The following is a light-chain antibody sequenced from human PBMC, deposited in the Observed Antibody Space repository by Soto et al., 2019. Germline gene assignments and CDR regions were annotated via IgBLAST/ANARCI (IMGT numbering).Light chain of an antibody. Sequence: EIVLTQSPATLSLSPGERATLSCTASQSVTSSCLAWYQRKPGQSPRLLIHTTSTRATDIPDRFSGSGSGTDFTLTISRLQPEDFAVYYCQQCGGSPLFSFGPGTRLDI. V-gene: IGKV3-20*01. CDR1: QSVTSSC. CDR3: QQCGGSPLFS. J-gene: IGKJ3*01. CDR2: TTS.